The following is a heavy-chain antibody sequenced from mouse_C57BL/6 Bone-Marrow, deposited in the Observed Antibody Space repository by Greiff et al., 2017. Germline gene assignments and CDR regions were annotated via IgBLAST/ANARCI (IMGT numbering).Heavy chain of an antibody. CDR3: AIYYGSSHTYFDY. V-gene: IGHV5-4*03. D-gene: IGHD1-1*01. CDR2: ISDGGSYT. CDR1: GFTFSSYA. Sequence: EVKLMESGGGLVKPGGSLKLSCAASGFTFSSYAMSWVRQTPEKRLEWVATISDGGSYTYYPDNVKGRFTISRDNAKNNLYLQMSHLKSEDTAMYYCAIYYGSSHTYFDYWGQGTTLTVSS. J-gene: IGHJ2*01.